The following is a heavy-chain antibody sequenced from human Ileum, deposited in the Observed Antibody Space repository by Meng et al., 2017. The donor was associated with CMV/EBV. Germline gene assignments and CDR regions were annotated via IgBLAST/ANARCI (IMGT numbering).Heavy chain of an antibody. CDR1: GLSLSTNGLG. J-gene: IGHJ2*01. V-gene: IGHV2-5*02. Sequence: QITLKESGPTVVKPTQALTLTCTVSGLSLSTNGLGVGWVRQPPGKALEWLAVIYRDDGKRYSPSLKSRLTISKDTSKNQVVLTMTNMDPVDTATYYCAYRYSYASYWYFDLWGRGTLVTVSS. CDR2: IYRDDGK. D-gene: IGHD3-16*01. CDR3: AYRYSYASYWYFDL.